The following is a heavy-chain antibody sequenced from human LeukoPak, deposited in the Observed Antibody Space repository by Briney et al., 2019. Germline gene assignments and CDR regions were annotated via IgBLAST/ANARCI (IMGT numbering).Heavy chain of an antibody. Sequence: GGSLRLSCAASGFTFSSYAMSWVCQAPGKGLEWVSAISGSGGSTYYADSVKGRFTISRDNSKNTLYLQMNSLRAEDTAVYYCAKGKSSSSWYYFDYWGQGTLVTVSS. J-gene: IGHJ4*02. CDR1: GFTFSSYA. D-gene: IGHD6-13*01. V-gene: IGHV3-23*01. CDR3: AKGKSSSSWYYFDY. CDR2: ISGSGGST.